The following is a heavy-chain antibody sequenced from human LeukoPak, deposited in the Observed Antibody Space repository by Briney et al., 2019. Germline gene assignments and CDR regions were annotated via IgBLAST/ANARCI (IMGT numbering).Heavy chain of an antibody. D-gene: IGHD3-22*01. CDR1: GFTFSSYA. J-gene: IGHJ4*02. CDR2: ISGSGGST. CDR3: AKRGTYYYDSSGYSAPIDY. Sequence: GGSLRLSCAASGFTFSSYAMSWVRQAPGKGLEWVSAISGSGGSTYYADSVKGRFTISRDNSKNTLYLQMNSLRAEDTAVYYCAKRGTYYYDSSGYSAPIDYWGQGTLVTVSS. V-gene: IGHV3-23*01.